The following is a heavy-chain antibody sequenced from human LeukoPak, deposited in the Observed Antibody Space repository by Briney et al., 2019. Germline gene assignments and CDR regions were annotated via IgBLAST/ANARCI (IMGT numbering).Heavy chain of an antibody. CDR3: ARGSWQYYYGSGSYYHYYYMDV. V-gene: IGHV1-69*01. CDR2: IIPIFGTA. CDR1: GGTFSSYA. D-gene: IGHD3-10*01. J-gene: IGHJ6*03. Sequence: SVKVSCKASGGTFSSYAISWVRQAPGQGLEWMGGIIPIFGTANYAQKFQGRVTITADESTSTAYMELSSLRSEDTAVYYCARGSWQYYYGSGSYYHYYYMDVWGKGTTVTISS.